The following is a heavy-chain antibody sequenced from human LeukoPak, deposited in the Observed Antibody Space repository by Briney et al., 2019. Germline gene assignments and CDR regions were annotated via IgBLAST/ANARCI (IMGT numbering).Heavy chain of an antibody. D-gene: IGHD5-12*01. J-gene: IGHJ4*02. V-gene: IGHV3-30-3*01. CDR2: ISYDGSNK. CDR3: ARDLGGYDLQA. CDR1: GFTFSSYA. Sequence: GGSLRLSCAASGFTFSSYAMHWVRQAPGKGLEWVAVISYDGSNKYYADSVKGRFTISRDNSKNTLYLQMNSLRAEDTAVYYCARDLGGYDLQAWGQGTLVTVSS.